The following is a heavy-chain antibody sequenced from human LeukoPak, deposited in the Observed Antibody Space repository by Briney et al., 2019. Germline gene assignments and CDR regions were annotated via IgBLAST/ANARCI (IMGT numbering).Heavy chain of an antibody. D-gene: IGHD3-22*01. CDR1: GFTFSSYN. CDR3: ARRHYYDSSGYYGSFDY. Sequence: KPGGSLRLSCAASGFTFSSYNINWVRQAPGKGLEWVSSISSSSSYINYADSVKGRFTISRDNAKNSLYLQMNSLRAEDTAVYYCARRHYYDSSGYYGSFDYWGQGTLVTVSS. J-gene: IGHJ4*02. CDR2: ISSSSSYI. V-gene: IGHV3-21*01.